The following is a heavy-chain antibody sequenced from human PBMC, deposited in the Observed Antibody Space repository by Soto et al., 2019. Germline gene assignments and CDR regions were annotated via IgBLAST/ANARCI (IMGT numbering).Heavy chain of an antibody. CDR3: TGRRFGVWGVATMDV. D-gene: IGHD3-10*01. J-gene: IGHJ6*02. Sequence: QLRLQESGPGLVKPSVTLSLTCTVSGGSIGGSNYFWGWIRQPPGSGLEWLGSISSSGTTYYSQSVKSRITMSLDKTKNKFSLNHGSVTAADTAVDYCTGRRFGVWGVATMDVWGHGTTVTVSS. CDR2: ISSSGTT. V-gene: IGHV4-39*01. CDR1: GGSIGGSNYF.